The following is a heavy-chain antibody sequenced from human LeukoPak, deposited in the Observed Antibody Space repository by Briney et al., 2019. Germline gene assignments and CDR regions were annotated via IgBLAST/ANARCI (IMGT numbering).Heavy chain of an antibody. D-gene: IGHD2-2*01. CDR2: IKQDGSDK. J-gene: IGHJ4*02. Sequence: TGGSLRLSCAASGFTFSTYWMSWVRQAPGKGLEWVANIKQDGSDKFYVDSVKGRLTISRDNAKNSMYLQMNSLRAEDTAVYYCARVLPVASRDYWGQGTLVTVSS. CDR3: ARVLPVASRDY. V-gene: IGHV3-7*01. CDR1: GFTFSTYW.